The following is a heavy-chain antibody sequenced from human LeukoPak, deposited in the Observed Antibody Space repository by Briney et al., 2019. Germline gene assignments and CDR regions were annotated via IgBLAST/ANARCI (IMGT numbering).Heavy chain of an antibody. D-gene: IGHD3-16*01. CDR1: GYTFADYY. V-gene: IGHV1-2*02. J-gene: IGHJ5*02. CDR3: ARTGVLMNWFDP. Sequence: ASVKVSCKASGYTFADYYMHWVRQAPGQGLEWMGWLNPNSGGTNYAQKFQGRVTMTRDTSISTAYMELSSLRSDDTAVYYCARTGVLMNWFDPWGQGTLVTVSS. CDR2: LNPNSGGT.